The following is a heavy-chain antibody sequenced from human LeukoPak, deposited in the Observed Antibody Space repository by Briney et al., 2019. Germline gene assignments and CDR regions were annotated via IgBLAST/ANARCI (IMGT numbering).Heavy chain of an antibody. D-gene: IGHD6-6*01. CDR1: GYSFVSYW. Sequence: GESLKISCQGSGYSFVSYWIVWVRQMPGMGLEWMGTIYPSDSNARYSPSFQDQVTISADRSISTAYLQWSSLKASDTAIYYCARFVDYSSSVDYWGQGTLVTVST. J-gene: IGHJ4*02. V-gene: IGHV5-51*01. CDR3: ARFVDYSSSVDY. CDR2: IYPSDSNA.